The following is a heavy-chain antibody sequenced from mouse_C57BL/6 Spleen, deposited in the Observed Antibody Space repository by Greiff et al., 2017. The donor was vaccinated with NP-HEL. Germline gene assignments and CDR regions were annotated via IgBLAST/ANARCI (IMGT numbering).Heavy chain of an antibody. V-gene: IGHV1-64*01. CDR3: ASGYGCDGCYFDY. Sequence: QVQLQQPGAELVKPGASVTLSCKASGYTFTSYWMHWVKQRPGQGLEWIGMIHPNSGSTNYNEKLKSKATLTVDKSSSTAYMQLSSLTSADSAVYYCASGYGCDGCYFDYWGKGTTLTVSS. CDR1: GYTFTSYW. CDR2: IHPNSGST. J-gene: IGHJ2*01. D-gene: IGHD2-2*01.